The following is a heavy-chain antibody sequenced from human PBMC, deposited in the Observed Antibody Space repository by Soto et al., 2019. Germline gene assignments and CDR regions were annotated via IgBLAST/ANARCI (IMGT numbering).Heavy chain of an antibody. CDR3: ARDKASAFDY. Sequence: PGGSLRLSCAASGFTFSSCSMNWVRQAPGKGLEWVSSISSSSSYIYYADSVKGRFTISRDNAKNSLYLQMNSLRAEDTAVYYCARDKASAFDYWGQGTLVTVSS. CDR2: ISSSSSYI. V-gene: IGHV3-21*01. D-gene: IGHD6-6*01. CDR1: GFTFSSCS. J-gene: IGHJ4*02.